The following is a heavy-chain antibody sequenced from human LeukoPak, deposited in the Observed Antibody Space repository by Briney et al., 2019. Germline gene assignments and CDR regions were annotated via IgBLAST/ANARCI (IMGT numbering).Heavy chain of an antibody. CDR1: GYTFTSYY. CDR2: INTNTGNP. V-gene: IGHV7-4-1*02. J-gene: IGHJ5*02. Sequence: ASVKVSCKASGYTFTSYYMHWVRQAPGQGLEWMGWINTNTGNPTYAQGFTGRFVFSLDTSVSTAYLQISSLKAEDTAVYYCASGASSSWYSRWKNNWFDPWGQGTLVTVSS. CDR3: ASGASSSWYSRWKNNWFDP. D-gene: IGHD6-13*01.